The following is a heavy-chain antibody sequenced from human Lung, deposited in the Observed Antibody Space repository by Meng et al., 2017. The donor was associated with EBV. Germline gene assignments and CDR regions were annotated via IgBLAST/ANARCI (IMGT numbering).Heavy chain of an antibody. CDR2: INPNTGGT. D-gene: IGHD1-1*01. CDR1: GGTFSSYA. V-gene: IGHV1-2*04. J-gene: IGHJ5*02. CDR3: ARGRYELIWGLFDP. Sequence: QLVQSGAEVKKPGASVTVTCKASGGTFSSYAISWGRQAPGQGLEWMGWINPNTGGTKYAQKFQGWVTLTRDTSISTAYMELSRLRSDDTAVYYCARGRYELIWGLFDPWGQGTLVTVSS.